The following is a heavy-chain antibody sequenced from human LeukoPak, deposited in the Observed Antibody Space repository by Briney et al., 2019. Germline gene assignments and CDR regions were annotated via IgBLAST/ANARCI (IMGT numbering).Heavy chain of an antibody. CDR1: GGSFSGYY. V-gene: IGHV4-34*01. Sequence: SETLSLTCAVYGGSFSGYYWSWIRQPPGKGLEWIGEINHSGSTNYNPSLKSRVTISVDTSKNQFSLKLNSMTAADSAVYYCARHARNPYGSGTHYPNYWGQGTLVTVSS. CDR3: ARHARNPYGSGTHYPNY. D-gene: IGHD3-10*01. J-gene: IGHJ4*02. CDR2: INHSGST.